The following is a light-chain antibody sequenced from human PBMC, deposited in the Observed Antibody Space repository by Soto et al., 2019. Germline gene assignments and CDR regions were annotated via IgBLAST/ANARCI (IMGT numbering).Light chain of an antibody. Sequence: DIQMTQSPSSLSASLGDRVTITCRASQSIRTYLNWYQQKPGKAPKLLIYAASSMQSEVPSRFSGSGSGTEFTLTISSLQSEDFGVYYCQQYNSWPQTFGQGTKVDIK. CDR1: QSIRTY. J-gene: IGKJ1*01. CDR3: QQYNSWPQT. V-gene: IGKV1-39*01. CDR2: AAS.